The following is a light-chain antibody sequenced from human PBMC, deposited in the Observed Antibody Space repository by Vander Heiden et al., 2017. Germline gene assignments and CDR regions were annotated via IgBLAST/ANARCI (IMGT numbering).Light chain of an antibody. CDR2: TAS. CDR3: QQASSLPYT. J-gene: IGKJ2*01. CDR1: QGISNS. V-gene: IGKV1-12*01. Sequence: SVGDRVTITCRASQGISNSLAWYQQKPGKAPKLLIYTASSLESGVPSRFSGSGSGRDFTLTIRSLQPEDFATYFCQQASSLPYTFGQGTKEEIK.